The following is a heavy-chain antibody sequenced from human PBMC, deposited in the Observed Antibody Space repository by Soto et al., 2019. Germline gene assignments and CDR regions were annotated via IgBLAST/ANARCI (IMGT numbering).Heavy chain of an antibody. D-gene: IGHD2-2*01. CDR2: ISGSGDNT. V-gene: IGHV3-23*01. J-gene: IGHJ4*02. CDR3: AKPILYCSSTSCYDY. Sequence: EVQLLESGGGLVQPGGSLRLSCAASGFTFSNYAMTCVRQAPGKGLEWVSVISGSGDNTYSADAVKGRITSSRDNSKNTVWLQINSLRAEDTAVYYCAKPILYCSSTSCYDYWGQGTLVTVS. CDR1: GFTFSNYA.